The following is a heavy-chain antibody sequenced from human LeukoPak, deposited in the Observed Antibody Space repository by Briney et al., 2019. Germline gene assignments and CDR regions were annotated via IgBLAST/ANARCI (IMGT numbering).Heavy chain of an antibody. Sequence: GGSLRLSCAASRFTFSSHAMSWVRQAPGKGLEWVSGISDSGDTTYYADSVKGRFTISRDNSKNTLYLQMNSLRAEDTAVYYCAKEPYSGSQLLDYWGQGTLVTVSS. V-gene: IGHV3-23*01. D-gene: IGHD1-26*01. CDR2: ISDSGDTT. J-gene: IGHJ4*02. CDR1: RFTFSSHA. CDR3: AKEPYSGSQLLDY.